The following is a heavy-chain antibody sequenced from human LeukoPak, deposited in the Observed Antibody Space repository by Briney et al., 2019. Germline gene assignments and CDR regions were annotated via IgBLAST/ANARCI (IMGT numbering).Heavy chain of an antibody. Sequence: GGSLRLSCAASGFTFSSYGMHWVRQAPGKGLEWVAVISYDGSNKYYADSVKGRLTISRDNSKNTLYLQMNSLRAEDTAVYYCAKIPITMIAFYYFDYWGQGTLVTVSS. D-gene: IGHD3-22*01. CDR1: GFTFSSYG. J-gene: IGHJ4*02. CDR3: AKIPITMIAFYYFDY. CDR2: ISYDGSNK. V-gene: IGHV3-30*18.